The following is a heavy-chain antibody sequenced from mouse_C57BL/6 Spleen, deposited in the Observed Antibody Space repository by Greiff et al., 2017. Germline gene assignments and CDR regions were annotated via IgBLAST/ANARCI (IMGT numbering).Heavy chain of an antibody. V-gene: IGHV1-4*01. D-gene: IGHD1-1*01. J-gene: IGHJ1*03. CDR1: GYTFTSYT. CDR2: INPSSGYT. Sequence: VQLQESGAELARPGASVKMSCKASGYTFTSYTMHWVKQRPGQGLEWIGYINPSSGYTKYNQKFKDKATLTADKSSSTAYMQLSSLTSEDSAVYYCARDGSSPYWYLDVWGTGTTVTVSS. CDR3: ARDGSSPYWYLDV.